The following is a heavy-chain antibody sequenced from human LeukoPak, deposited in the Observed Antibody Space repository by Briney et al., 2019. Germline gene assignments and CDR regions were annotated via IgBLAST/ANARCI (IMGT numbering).Heavy chain of an antibody. CDR1: GFTFSSYW. V-gene: IGHV3-74*01. Sequence: GGSLRPSCVASGFTFSSYWMHWVRQAPGKGLVWVSRIDSDGRTTNYADSVKGRFTISRDNAKNTLYLQMNSLRAEDTAVYYCARGGSSGWYGDPFDYWGQGTLVTVSS. CDR3: ARGGSSGWYGDPFDY. D-gene: IGHD6-19*01. J-gene: IGHJ4*02. CDR2: IDSDGRTT.